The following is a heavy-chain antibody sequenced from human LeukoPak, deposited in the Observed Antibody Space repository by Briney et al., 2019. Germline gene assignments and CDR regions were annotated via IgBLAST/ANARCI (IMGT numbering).Heavy chain of an antibody. D-gene: IGHD3-3*01. CDR3: ARDSIPYYDFWSGYHDY. V-gene: IGHV3-48*01. CDR2: ISSSSSTI. J-gene: IGHJ4*02. Sequence: GGSLRLSCAASGFTFSSYSMNWVRQAPGKGLEWVSYISSSSSTIYYADSVKGRFTISRDNAKNSLYLQMNSLRAEDTAVYYCARDSIPYYDFWSGYHDYWGRGTLVTVSS. CDR1: GFTFSSYS.